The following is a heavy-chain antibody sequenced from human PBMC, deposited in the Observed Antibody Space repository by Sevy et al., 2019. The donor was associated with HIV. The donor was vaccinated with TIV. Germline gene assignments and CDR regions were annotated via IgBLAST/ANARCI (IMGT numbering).Heavy chain of an antibody. D-gene: IGHD2-15*01. J-gene: IGHJ6*02. CDR3: AGGSCIVGSCHTGYHGMDV. Sequence: GGSLRLSCAASGFIFSGYNMHWVRQAPGKGLEWVSSISTSSTYIYQADSVKGRFTISRDNAQNSVYLQMNSLRVEDTALYYCAGGSCIVGSCHTGYHGMDVWGQGTTVTVSS. CDR1: GFIFSGYN. V-gene: IGHV3-21*06. CDR2: ISTSSTYI.